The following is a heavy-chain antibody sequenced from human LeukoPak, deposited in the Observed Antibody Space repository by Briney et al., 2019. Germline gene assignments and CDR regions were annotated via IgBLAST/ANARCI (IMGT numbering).Heavy chain of an antibody. D-gene: IGHD3-22*01. CDR1: GDSLSSYS. CDR2: IYSSGST. J-gene: IGHJ4*02. V-gene: IGHV4-59*01. Sequence: SETLSLTCVVSGDSLSSYSWSWIRQPPGKGLEWIGRIYSSGSTIYNPSLKSRVTISVDTSKNQFSLKLSSVTAADTAVYYCARDRGDYDSSGYYGYFDYWGQGALVTVSS. CDR3: ARDRGDYDSSGYYGYFDY.